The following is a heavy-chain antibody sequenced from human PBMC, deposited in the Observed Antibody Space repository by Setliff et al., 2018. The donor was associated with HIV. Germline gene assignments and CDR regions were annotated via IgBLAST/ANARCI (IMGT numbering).Heavy chain of an antibody. CDR3: VRVTSRDSGAYYWEAFDT. J-gene: IGHJ3*02. CDR1: GGSLSDCY. V-gene: IGHV4-34*01. Sequence: SETLSLTCAVYGGSLSDCYWSWISQAPEKGLEWIGEINHGGTTNYNPSLKGRVTLSVDTSKNQFSLKLTSVTAADTAAYFCVRVTSRDSGAYYWEAFDTWGQGIMVTVSS. CDR2: INHGGTT. D-gene: IGHD3-10*01.